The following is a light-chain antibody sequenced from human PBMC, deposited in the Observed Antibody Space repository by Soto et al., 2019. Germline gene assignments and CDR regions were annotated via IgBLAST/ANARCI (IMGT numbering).Light chain of an antibody. CDR2: DVS. V-gene: IGLV2-14*01. CDR1: SSDVGGYNY. CDR3: RSYTSSSTLE. J-gene: IGLJ3*02. Sequence: QSALTQPASVSGSPGQSITISCTGTSSDVGGYNYVSWYQQHPGKAPKLMIYDVSNRPSGVSNRVSGSKSGNTASLTISGLQAEDEADYYCRSYTSSSTLEFGGGTKLTV.